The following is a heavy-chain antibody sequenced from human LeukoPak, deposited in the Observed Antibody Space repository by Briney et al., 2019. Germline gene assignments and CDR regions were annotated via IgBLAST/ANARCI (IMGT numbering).Heavy chain of an antibody. CDR1: GFTFSNAW. CDR3: TTDYCSSTSCLSGYYGMDV. J-gene: IGHJ6*02. CDR2: IKSKTDGGTT. D-gene: IGHD2-2*01. Sequence: KSGGSLRLSCAASGFTFSNAWMSWVRQAPGKGLEWVGRIKSKTDGGTTDYAAPVKGRFTIPRDDSKNTLYLQMNSLKTEDTAVYYCTTDYCSSTSCLSGYYGMDVWGQGTTVTVSS. V-gene: IGHV3-15*01.